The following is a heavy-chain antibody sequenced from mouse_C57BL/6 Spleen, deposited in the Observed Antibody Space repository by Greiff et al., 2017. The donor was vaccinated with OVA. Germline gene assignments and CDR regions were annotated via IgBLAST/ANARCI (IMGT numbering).Heavy chain of an antibody. CDR2: ISDGGSYT. J-gene: IGHJ3*01. Sequence: EVMLVESGGGLVKPGGSLKLSCAASGFTFSSYAMSWVRQTPEKRLEWVATISDGGSYTYYPDNVKGRFTISRDNAKNNLYLQMSHLKSEDTAMYYCARDGGLPFAYWGQGTLVTVSA. D-gene: IGHD1-1*02. V-gene: IGHV5-4*01. CDR1: GFTFSSYA. CDR3: ARDGGLPFAY.